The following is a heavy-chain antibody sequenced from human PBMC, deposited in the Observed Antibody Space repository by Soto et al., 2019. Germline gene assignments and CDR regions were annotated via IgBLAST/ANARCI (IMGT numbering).Heavy chain of an antibody. V-gene: IGHV4-30-2*01. Sequence: QLQLQESGSGLVKPSQTLSLTCAVSGGSISSGAYSWSWIRQPPGKGLEWIGYIYHTGSTYYNPSLRSRLTISVDRYKNQFSLKLTSVTAADTAVYYCARVAWNYGSSGYYFFNWFDPWGQGTLVTVSS. CDR1: GGSISSGAYS. CDR2: IYHTGST. D-gene: IGHD3-22*01. J-gene: IGHJ5*02. CDR3: ARVAWNYGSSGYYFFNWFDP.